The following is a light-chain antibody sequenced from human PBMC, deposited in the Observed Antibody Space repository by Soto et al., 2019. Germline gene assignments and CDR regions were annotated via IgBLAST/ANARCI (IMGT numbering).Light chain of an antibody. Sequence: QSVLTQPPPMFWAPRQRGTNSCSGNTPKLGSTTVNWYQQLPGTAPKLLIYSIDQRPSGVPDRFSGSKSGTSASLAISGLQPEDEADYFCATWDDSPTGHYIFGTGTKVTVL. CDR2: SID. J-gene: IGLJ1*01. CDR1: TPKLGSTT. V-gene: IGLV1-44*01. CDR3: ATWDDSPTGHYI.